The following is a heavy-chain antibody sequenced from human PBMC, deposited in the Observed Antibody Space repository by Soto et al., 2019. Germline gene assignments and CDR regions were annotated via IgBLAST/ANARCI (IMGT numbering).Heavy chain of an antibody. CDR1: GFSFSISP. D-gene: IGHD7-27*01. V-gene: IGHV3-30-3*01. CDR3: ARDPKTSGGQHWAFNYFDS. CDR2: ISYDGTNK. Sequence: GGSLRLSCAASGFSFSISPMHWVRQAPGKGPEWVALISYDGTNKFYADSVKGRFTISRDNSKSTLYLQVDSLRPEDAAVYYCARDPKTSGGQHWAFNYFDSWGQGTLVTV. J-gene: IGHJ4*02.